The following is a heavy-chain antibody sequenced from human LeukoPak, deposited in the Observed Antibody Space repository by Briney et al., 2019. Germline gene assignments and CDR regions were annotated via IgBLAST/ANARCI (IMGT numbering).Heavy chain of an antibody. Sequence: SETLSLTCAVSGYSISSGFHWGWIRPPPGKGLEWIGRIYHSGSTYYTPSLKSRVAIAVDTSKTQFSLKLSSVTAADTAVYYCARGVEMRKPHQYYYMDVWGKGATVTVSS. CDR3: ARGVEMRKPHQYYYMDV. J-gene: IGHJ6*03. V-gene: IGHV4-38-2*01. D-gene: IGHD3-10*01. CDR1: GYSISSGFH. CDR2: IYHSGST.